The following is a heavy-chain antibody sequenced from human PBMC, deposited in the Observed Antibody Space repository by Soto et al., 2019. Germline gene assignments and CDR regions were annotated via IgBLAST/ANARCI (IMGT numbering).Heavy chain of an antibody. CDR3: ARVGVNRVVVAATPYYYYHRDV. CDR2: IYYSGST. V-gene: IGHV4-59*08. CDR1: GGSISSYY. D-gene: IGHD2-15*01. J-gene: IGHJ6*03. Sequence: PSETLSLTYTVSGGSISSYYWSWIRQPPGKGLEWIGYIYYSGSTNYNPSLKSRVTISVDTSKNQFSLKLSSVTAADTAVYYCARVGVNRVVVAATPYYYYHRDVWGKGTTVPVSS.